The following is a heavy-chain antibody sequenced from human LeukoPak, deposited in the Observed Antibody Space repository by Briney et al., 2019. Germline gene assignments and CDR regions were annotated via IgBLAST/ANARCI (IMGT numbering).Heavy chain of an antibody. D-gene: IGHD2-21*01. Sequence: DPSEALSLTCTVSGGSISSYYWSWIRQPPGKGLEWIGYIYYSGSTNYNPSLKSRVTISVDTSKNQFSLQLNSVTPEDTAVYYCARDVVGDYYYGMDVWGQGTTVTVSS. CDR3: ARDVVGDYYYGMDV. J-gene: IGHJ6*02. CDR1: GGSISSYY. V-gene: IGHV4-59*12. CDR2: IYYSGST.